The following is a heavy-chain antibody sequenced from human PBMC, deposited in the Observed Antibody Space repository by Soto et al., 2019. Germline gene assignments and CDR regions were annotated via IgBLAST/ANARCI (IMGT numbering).Heavy chain of an antibody. CDR3: AKSRDFFDY. Sequence: GGSLRLSYAASGFTFSNYAMNWVRQALGEGLEWVAGISDIGHTTYYAYSVKGRFTISRDNSKNTLYLEMSSLRAEDTALYYCAKSRDFFDYGGQGTLVTVSS. CDR1: GFTFSNYA. J-gene: IGHJ4*02. CDR2: ISDIGHTT. V-gene: IGHV3-23*01.